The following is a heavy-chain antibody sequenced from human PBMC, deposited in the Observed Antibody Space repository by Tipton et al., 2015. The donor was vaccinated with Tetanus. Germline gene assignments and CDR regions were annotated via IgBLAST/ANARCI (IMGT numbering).Heavy chain of an antibody. D-gene: IGHD2-2*01. V-gene: IGHV3-9*01. CDR1: GFTFDDYA. CDR2: ISWNSGSM. CDR3: ALGGCSSTSCQRPIYYYYGMDV. J-gene: IGHJ6*02. Sequence: SLRLSCAASGFTFDDYAMHWVRQAPGKGLEWVSGISWNSGSMGYADSVKGRFTISRDNANNSLYLQMNSLRAEDTALYYCALGGCSSTSCQRPIYYYYGMDVWGQGTTVTVSS.